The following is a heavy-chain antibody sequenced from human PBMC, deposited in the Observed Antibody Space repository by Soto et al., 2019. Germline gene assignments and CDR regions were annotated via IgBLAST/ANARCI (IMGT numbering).Heavy chain of an antibody. CDR2: IYSGGTT. V-gene: IGHV3-53*01. CDR3: GRGLNLLDY. D-gene: IGHD2-21*01. Sequence: GGSLRLSCAATGFTVSSYYMTWVRQAPGKGLEWVSVIYSGGTTYYVDSVKGRFTISRDNSKNTLYLQMNSLRAEDTAVYYCGRGLNLLDYWGQGTLVTVSS. J-gene: IGHJ4*02. CDR1: GFTVSSYY.